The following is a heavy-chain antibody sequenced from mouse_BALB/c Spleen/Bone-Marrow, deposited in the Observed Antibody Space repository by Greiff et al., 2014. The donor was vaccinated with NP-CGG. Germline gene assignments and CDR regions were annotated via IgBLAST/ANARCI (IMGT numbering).Heavy chain of an antibody. CDR1: GYTFTSYW. CDR3: ARSRITTRCYYAMDY. Sequence: QVQLQQSGAELAKPGASVKMSCKASGYTFTSYWMHWVKQRPGQGLEWIGYINPSTGYTEYNQKFKDKATLTADKSSSTAYMQLSSLTSEDSAVYYCARSRITTRCYYAMDYWGQGTSVTVSS. J-gene: IGHJ4*01. CDR2: INPSTGYT. D-gene: IGHD2-4*01. V-gene: IGHV1-7*01.